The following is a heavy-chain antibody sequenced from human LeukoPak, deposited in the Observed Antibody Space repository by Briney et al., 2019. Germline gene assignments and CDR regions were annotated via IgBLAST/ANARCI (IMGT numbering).Heavy chain of an antibody. Sequence: GESLKISCKGSGYSFTSYWIGWVRQMPGKGLEWMGIIYPGDSDTRYSPSFQGQVTISADKSISTAYLQWSSLKASDTAMYYCARRGSGSYNTRDAFDIWGQGTMVTVSS. CDR2: IYPGDSDT. V-gene: IGHV5-51*01. CDR1: GYSFTSYW. D-gene: IGHD1-26*01. J-gene: IGHJ3*02. CDR3: ARRGSGSYNTRDAFDI.